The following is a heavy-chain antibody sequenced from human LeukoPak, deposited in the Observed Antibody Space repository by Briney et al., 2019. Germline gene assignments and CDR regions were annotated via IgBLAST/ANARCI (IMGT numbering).Heavy chain of an antibody. J-gene: IGHJ4*02. CDR2: IKEDGSEK. CDR1: GFTFNSYW. Sequence: GGSLRLSCAASGFTFNSYWMSWVRQAPGKGLEWVGNIKEDGSEKLYVDSVKGRFTISRDNAKSSVYLQMDSLRNEDTAVYYCARDEGATVTTFRFDYWGQGTLVTVSS. V-gene: IGHV3-7*01. CDR3: ARDEGATVTTFRFDY. D-gene: IGHD4-17*01.